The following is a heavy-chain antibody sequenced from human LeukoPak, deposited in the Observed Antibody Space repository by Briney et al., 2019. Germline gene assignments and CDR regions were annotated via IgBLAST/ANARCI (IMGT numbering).Heavy chain of an antibody. J-gene: IGHJ5*02. CDR3: ARVRAAGPNWFDP. Sequence: GGSLRLSCAASGFTVSSNCMSWVRQAPGKGLEWVSVIYSGGSTYYADSVKGRFTISRDNSKNTPYLQMNSLRAEDTAVYYCARVRAAGPNWFDPWGQGTLVTVSS. CDR2: IYSGGST. D-gene: IGHD6-13*01. V-gene: IGHV3-66*02. CDR1: GFTVSSNC.